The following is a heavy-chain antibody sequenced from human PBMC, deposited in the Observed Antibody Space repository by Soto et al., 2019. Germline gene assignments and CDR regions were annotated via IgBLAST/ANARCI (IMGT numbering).Heavy chain of an antibody. Sequence: ASETLSLTCAVSGGSISSGGHSWSWIRQPPGKGLEWIGYISQSGSTYYNPSLKSRVTISVDRSKNQFSLKLSSATAADTAVYYCARGGLLPDYWGQGTLVTVSS. D-gene: IGHD6-19*01. J-gene: IGHJ4*02. CDR2: ISQSGST. CDR3: ARGGLLPDY. CDR1: GGSISSGGHS. V-gene: IGHV4-30-2*01.